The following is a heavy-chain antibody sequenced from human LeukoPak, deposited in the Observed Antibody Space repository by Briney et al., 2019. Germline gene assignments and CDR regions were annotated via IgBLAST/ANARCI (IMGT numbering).Heavy chain of an antibody. V-gene: IGHV4-59*08. Sequence: SEALSLTCTVSGGSINSCYWSWIRHPPGKGLEWIGYSYYSGSTNYNPSLNSQVTISVDTSKNQFSFTLNYVTGSDTAVYYIGRTNYKQSIQRRLRISVDPSHNQFSLKLSSVTAAETAGYYCGRLRITILRGHDAFDIWGQGTMVTVSS. CDR3: GRTNYKQSIQRRLRISVDPSHNQFSLKLSSVTAAETAGYYCGRLRITILRGHDAFDI. D-gene: IGHD3-10*01. CDR2: SYYSGST. CDR1: GGSINSCY. J-gene: IGHJ3*02.